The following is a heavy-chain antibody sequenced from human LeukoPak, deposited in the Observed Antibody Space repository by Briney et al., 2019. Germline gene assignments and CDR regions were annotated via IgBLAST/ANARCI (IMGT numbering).Heavy chain of an antibody. Sequence: GGSLRLSCAASGFTFSSYAMHWVRQAPGKGLEWVAVISYDGSNKYYADSVKGRFTISRDNSKNTLYLQMNSLRAEDTAVYYCAKGFSTTGYYQFDYWGQGTLVTVSS. CDR2: ISYDGSNK. CDR3: AKGFSTTGYYQFDY. D-gene: IGHD3-9*01. CDR1: GFTFSSYA. J-gene: IGHJ4*02. V-gene: IGHV3-30*04.